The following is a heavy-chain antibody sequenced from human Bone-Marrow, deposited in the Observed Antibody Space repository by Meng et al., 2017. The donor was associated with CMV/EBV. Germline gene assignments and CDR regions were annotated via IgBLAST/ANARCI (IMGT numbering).Heavy chain of an antibody. CDR3: AREYTNSSAHLGDYFDY. Sequence: GSLRLSCTVSGGSISSSSYYWGWIRQPPGKGLEWIGSIYYSGSTNYSPSLKSRVTISVDTSKNQFSLNLTSVTAADTAVYYCAREYTNSSAHLGDYFDYWGQGTLVTVSS. V-gene: IGHV4-39*07. D-gene: IGHD6-6*01. CDR2: IYYSGST. CDR1: GGSISSSSYY. J-gene: IGHJ4*02.